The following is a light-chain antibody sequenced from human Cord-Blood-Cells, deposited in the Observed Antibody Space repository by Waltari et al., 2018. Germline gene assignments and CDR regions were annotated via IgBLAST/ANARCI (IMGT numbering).Light chain of an antibody. V-gene: IGLV3-1*01. CDR2: KDS. Sequence: SYELTQPPSVSVSPGQTASITCSGDKLGAKYACWYQQKPGQSPVLVIYKDSKRPSGSPERFSGSNSGNTATLTISGTQAMDEADYYCQAWDSSTYVFGTGTKVTVL. CDR3: QAWDSSTYV. J-gene: IGLJ1*01. CDR1: KLGAKY.